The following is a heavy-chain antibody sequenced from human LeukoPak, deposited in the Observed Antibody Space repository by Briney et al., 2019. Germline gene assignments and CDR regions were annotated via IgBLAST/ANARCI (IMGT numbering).Heavy chain of an antibody. D-gene: IGHD3-22*01. Sequence: GGSLRLSCAASGFTFSSYAMSWVRQAPGKGLEWVSAISGSGGSTYYADSVKGRFTISRDNSKNTLYLQMNSLRAEDTAVYYCAKDPYSSGHPWGHFDYWGQGTLVTVSS. CDR1: GFTFSSYA. V-gene: IGHV3-23*01. J-gene: IGHJ4*02. CDR3: AKDPYSSGHPWGHFDY. CDR2: ISGSGGST.